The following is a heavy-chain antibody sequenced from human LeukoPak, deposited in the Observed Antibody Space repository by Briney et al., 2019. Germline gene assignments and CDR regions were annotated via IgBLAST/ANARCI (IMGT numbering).Heavy chain of an antibody. CDR2: LYANGGT. V-gene: IGHV3-53*01. J-gene: IGHJ3*02. CDR1: GLTVSSNY. D-gene: IGHD1-26*01. Sequence: PGGSLRLSCAASGLTVSSNYMSWVRQAPGKGLEWLSVLYANGGTYYADSVKGRFTTSRDDSRNTMYLQMSSLRAEDTAIYYCARTGWEPFRNSFDIWGQGTLVTVSS. CDR3: ARTGWEPFRNSFDI.